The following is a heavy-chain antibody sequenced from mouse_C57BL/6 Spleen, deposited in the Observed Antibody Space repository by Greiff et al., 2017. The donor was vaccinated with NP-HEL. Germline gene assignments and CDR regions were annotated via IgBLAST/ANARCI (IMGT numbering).Heavy chain of an antibody. V-gene: IGHV5-4*01. CDR2: ISDGGSYT. J-gene: IGHJ1*03. Sequence: DVKLVESGGGLVKPGGSLKLSCAASGFTFSSYAMSWVRQTPEKRLEWVATISDGGSYTYYPDNVKGRFTISRDNAKNNLYLQMSHLKSEDTAMYYCARDVRYGSSYGYFDVWGTGTTVTVSS. CDR3: ARDVRYGSSYGYFDV. CDR1: GFTFSSYA. D-gene: IGHD1-1*01.